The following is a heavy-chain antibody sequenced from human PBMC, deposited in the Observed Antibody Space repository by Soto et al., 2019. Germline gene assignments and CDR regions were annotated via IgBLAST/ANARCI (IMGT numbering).Heavy chain of an antibody. D-gene: IGHD5-18*01. J-gene: IGHJ6*04. CDR1: GGTFSSYT. CDR3: ARGNSNGNSVDV. Sequence: KVSRASVKVSCKASGGTFSSYTISWVRQAPGQGLEWMGRIIPILGIANYAQKFQGRVTVTADKSTSTAYMELSSLRSEDTAVYYCARGNSNGNSVDVWRKGTTVTVSS. V-gene: IGHV1-69*02. CDR2: IIPILGIA.